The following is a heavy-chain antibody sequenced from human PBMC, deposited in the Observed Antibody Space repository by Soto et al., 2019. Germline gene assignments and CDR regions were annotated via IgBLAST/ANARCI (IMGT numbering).Heavy chain of an antibody. J-gene: IGHJ6*02. D-gene: IGHD2-2*01. V-gene: IGHV4-4*02. CDR2: IYHSGST. Sequence: PSETLSLTCVVSSGSISSTNWWSWVRQPPGRGLEWIGEIYHSGSTNYNPSLKSRVTISVDTSKNQFSLKLSSVTAADTAVYYCARAHCSSTSCRYYYYYYGMDVWGQGTTVTVSS. CDR1: SGSISSTNW. CDR3: ARAHCSSTSCRYYYYYYGMDV.